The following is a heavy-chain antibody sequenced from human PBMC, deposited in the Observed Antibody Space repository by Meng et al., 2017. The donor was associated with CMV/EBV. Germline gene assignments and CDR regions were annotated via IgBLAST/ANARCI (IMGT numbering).Heavy chain of an antibody. V-gene: IGHV1-2*02. CDR1: GYTFTGYY. D-gene: IGHD2-2*01. CDR2: INPNSGGT. J-gene: IGHJ4*02. Sequence: ASVKGSCKASGYTFTGYYMHWVRQAPGQGLEWMGWINPNSGGTNYAQKFQGRVTMTRDTSISTAYMELSRLRSDDTAVYYCARDWVVPAALDYWGQGTLVTVSS. CDR3: ARDWVVPAALDY.